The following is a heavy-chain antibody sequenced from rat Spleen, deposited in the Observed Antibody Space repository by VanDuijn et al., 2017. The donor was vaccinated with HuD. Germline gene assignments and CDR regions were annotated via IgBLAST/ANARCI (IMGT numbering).Heavy chain of an antibody. CDR2: ISTGGGST. V-gene: IGHV5-27*01. J-gene: IGHJ3*01. CDR3: TSGITIAAISPNWFAY. Sequence: EVQLVESGGGLVQPGRSLKLSCAASGFTFSNYYMAWVRQAPTKGLEWVAYISTGGGSTYYRDSVKGRFTISRENAKSTLYLQMDSLRSEDTATYYCTSGITIAAISPNWFAYWGQGTLVTVSS. CDR1: GFTFSNYY. D-gene: IGHD1-2*01.